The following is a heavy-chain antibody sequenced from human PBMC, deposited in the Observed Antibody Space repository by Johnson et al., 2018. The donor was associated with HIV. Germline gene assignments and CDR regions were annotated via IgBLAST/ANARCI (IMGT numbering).Heavy chain of an antibody. D-gene: IGHD1-1*01. V-gene: IGHV3-66*01. CDR1: GFTFDDYG. Sequence: VQLVESGGGVVRPGGSLRLSCAASGFTFDDYGLSWVRQAPGKGLEWVSGIYSGGSTYYADYVEGRCTISSDNSKNTLHLQMNSMRAEDRAVYYCAGYGGWNAGGACDSWGQGTMVNV. CDR3: AGYGGWNAGGACDS. CDR2: IYSGGST. J-gene: IGHJ3*01.